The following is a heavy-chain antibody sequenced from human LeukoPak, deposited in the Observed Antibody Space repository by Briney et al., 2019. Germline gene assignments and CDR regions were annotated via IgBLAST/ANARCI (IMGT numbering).Heavy chain of an antibody. CDR2: ISYDGTNE. CDR3: AKVGTTVTTHWYFDL. V-gene: IGHV3-30*18. Sequence: GTSLRLSCAASGFNFSSYGMHWVRQAPGKGLEWVAVISYDGTNEDFADSVQGRFSIFRDNSKNTLSLQMNSLKTEDTAVYYCAKVGTTVTTHWYFDLWGRGTRVTVSA. D-gene: IGHD4-17*01. CDR1: GFNFSSYG. J-gene: IGHJ2*01.